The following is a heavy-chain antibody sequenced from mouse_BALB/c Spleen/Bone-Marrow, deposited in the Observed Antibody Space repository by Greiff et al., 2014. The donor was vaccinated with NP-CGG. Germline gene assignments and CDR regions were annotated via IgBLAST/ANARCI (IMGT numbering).Heavy chain of an antibody. CDR2: INSNGGST. CDR1: GFTFGNYA. J-gene: IGHJ2*01. D-gene: IGHD2-12*01. V-gene: IGHV5-6-3*01. CDR3: ARVAYYNVYFDY. Sequence: VQLKQSGGGLVQPGGSLKLSCAASGFTFGNYAMSWVRPTPDKRLELVATINSNGGSTYYPDSVKGRFTISRDNARNTLYLQMSSLKSEDTAMYYCARVAYYNVYFDYWGQGTTLTVSS.